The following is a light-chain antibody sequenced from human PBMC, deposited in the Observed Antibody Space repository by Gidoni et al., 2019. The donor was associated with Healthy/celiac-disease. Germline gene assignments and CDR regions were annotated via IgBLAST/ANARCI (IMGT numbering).Light chain of an antibody. J-gene: IGLJ2*01. CDR1: SLRSYY. Sequence: SSELTQDPAVSVALGQTVRITCQGDSLRSYYASWYQQKPGQAPVLVIYGKNNRPSGIPDRFSGSSSGNTASLTITGAQAEDEADYYCNSRDSSGNHLYVGFGGGTKLTVL. V-gene: IGLV3-19*01. CDR3: NSRDSSGNHLYVG. CDR2: GKN.